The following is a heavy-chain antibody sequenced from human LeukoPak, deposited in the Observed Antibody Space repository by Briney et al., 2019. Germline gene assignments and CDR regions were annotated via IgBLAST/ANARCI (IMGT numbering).Heavy chain of an antibody. CDR1: GDSISSSLYY. CDR3: ASLIADWWSTWPRDYYYYGMDV. D-gene: IGHD2-15*01. J-gene: IGHJ6*02. V-gene: IGHV4-39*07. CDR2: INHSGST. Sequence: SETLSLTCTVSGDSISSSLYYWAWIRQPPGKGLEWIGEINHSGSTSYNPSLKSRVTISVDTSKNQFSLKLSSVTAADTAVYCCASLIADWWSTWPRDYYYYGMDVWGQGTTVTVSS.